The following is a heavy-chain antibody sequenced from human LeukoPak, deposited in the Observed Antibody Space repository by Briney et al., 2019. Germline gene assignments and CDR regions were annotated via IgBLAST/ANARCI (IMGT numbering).Heavy chain of an antibody. Sequence: SETLSLTCAVYGGSFSAYYWSWIRQSPGKGLEWIAEINHRGDTNYNPSVKSRVSISVDTSKNQFSLKVTSLTAADTAVYYCARGPTISETGYFDYWGQGTLVTASS. CDR3: ARGPTISETGYFDY. V-gene: IGHV4-34*01. D-gene: IGHD1-1*01. J-gene: IGHJ4*03. CDR1: GGSFSAYY. CDR2: INHRGDT.